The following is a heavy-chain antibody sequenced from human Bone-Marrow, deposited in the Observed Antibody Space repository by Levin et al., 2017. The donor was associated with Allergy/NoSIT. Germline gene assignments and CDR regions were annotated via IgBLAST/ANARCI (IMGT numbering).Heavy chain of an antibody. CDR3: VRKSLISPASFS. V-gene: IGHV1-69*10. J-gene: IGHJ5*02. Sequence: GASVKVSCKGSEGSFDRLSVAWVRQAPGQGLEWLAGIVPNLDVEHYAQKFQGRITLVADKSTTTVSLQMNSLTSDDTAVYYCVRKSLISPASFSWGQGTRVAVSS. CDR2: IVPNLDVE. CDR1: EGSFDRLS. D-gene: IGHD2-15*01.